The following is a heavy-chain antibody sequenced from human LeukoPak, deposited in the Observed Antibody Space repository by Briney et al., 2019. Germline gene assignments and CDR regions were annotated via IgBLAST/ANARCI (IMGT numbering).Heavy chain of an antibody. Sequence: GGSLRLSCAASGFTFSSYGMHWVRQAPGKGLEWVAVIWYDGSNKYYADSVKGRFTISRDNSKNTLYLQMNSLRAEDTAVYYCARTPGIAAAGTPDAFDIWGQGSMVTVSS. CDR1: GFTFSSYG. D-gene: IGHD6-13*01. J-gene: IGHJ3*02. CDR3: ARTPGIAAAGTPDAFDI. CDR2: IWYDGSNK. V-gene: IGHV3-33*01.